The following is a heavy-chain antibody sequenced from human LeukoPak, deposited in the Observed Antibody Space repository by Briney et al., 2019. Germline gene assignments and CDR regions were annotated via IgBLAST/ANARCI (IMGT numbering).Heavy chain of an antibody. CDR3: ARDRSGSGWAFDY. J-gene: IGHJ4*02. V-gene: IGHV4-38-2*02. Sequence: SETLSLTCTVSNYSINYSHYWGWIRQPPGKGLQWVGMIYQTGRTYYNPSLESRVTISADTSKNQISLKLSSVTAADTAVYYCARDRSGSGWAFDYWGQGTLVTVSS. D-gene: IGHD1-26*01. CDR1: NYSINYSHY. CDR2: IYQTGRT.